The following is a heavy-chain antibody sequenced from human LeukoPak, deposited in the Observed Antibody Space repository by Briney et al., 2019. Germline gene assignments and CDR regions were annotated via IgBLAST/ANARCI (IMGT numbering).Heavy chain of an antibody. V-gene: IGHV3-7*01. CDR3: ARGGSESDY. CDR2: IKGDGTEK. J-gene: IGHJ4*02. Sequence: GGSLRLSCAASGFTFNHYWMTWVRQTPRKGLEWVANIKGDGTEKNYVDSVKGRFTISRDNAKNSLYLQMYSLRAEDTAVYYCARGGSESDYWGQGTLVTVSS. CDR1: GFTFNHYW.